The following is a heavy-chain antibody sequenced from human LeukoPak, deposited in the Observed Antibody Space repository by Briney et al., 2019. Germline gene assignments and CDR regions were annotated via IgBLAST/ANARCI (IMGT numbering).Heavy chain of an antibody. V-gene: IGHV1-18*01. D-gene: IGHD3-3*01. CDR2: ISAYNGNT. J-gene: IGHJ4*02. CDR3: ARGRKSITIFGVVIIPFDY. Sequence: ASVKVSCKASGGTFSSYGISWVRQAPGQGLEWMGWISAYNGNTNYAQKLQGRVTMTTDTSTSTAYMELRSLRSDDTAVYYCARGRKSITIFGVVIIPFDYWGQGTLVTVSS. CDR1: GGTFSSYG.